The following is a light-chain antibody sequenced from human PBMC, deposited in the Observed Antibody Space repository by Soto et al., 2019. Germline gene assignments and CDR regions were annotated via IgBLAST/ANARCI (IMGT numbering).Light chain of an antibody. Sequence: DIQMTQSPSTLAASEGDRVTISCRASQSVSIWLAWYQQKPGRAPKLLIYDASILEAGVPTRFSGSGSGTHFTFTISSLQPEDVATYYCQHCDFLPIFGPGTTVDFK. J-gene: IGKJ3*01. CDR2: DAS. V-gene: IGKV1-33*01. CDR3: QHCDFLPI. CDR1: QSVSIW.